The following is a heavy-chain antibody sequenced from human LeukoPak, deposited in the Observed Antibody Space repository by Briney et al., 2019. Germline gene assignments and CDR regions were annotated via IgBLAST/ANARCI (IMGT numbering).Heavy chain of an antibody. CDR3: ATGIAVAGFDY. D-gene: IGHD6-19*01. CDR2: IYYSGST. V-gene: IGHV4-59*12. CDR1: GGSISSYY. J-gene: IGHJ4*02. Sequence: SETLSLTCTVSGGSISSYYWSWIRQPPGKGLEWIGYIYYSGSTNYNPSLKSRVTISVDKSKNQFSLKLSSVTAADTAVYYCATGIAVAGFDYWGQGTLVTVSS.